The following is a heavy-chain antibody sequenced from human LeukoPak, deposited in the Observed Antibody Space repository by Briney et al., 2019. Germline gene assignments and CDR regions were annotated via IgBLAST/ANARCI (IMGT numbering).Heavy chain of an antibody. V-gene: IGHV1-18*01. CDR2: ISTYNGNT. CDR1: GHTLSELS. D-gene: IGHD3-9*01. Sequence: AASVKVSCKVSGHTLSELSMHWVRQAPGKGLEWMGWISTYNGNTKYAQNLQGRVTMTTDTSTSTAYMELRSLRSDDTAVYYCARDLDWVFDLWGRGTLVTVPS. J-gene: IGHJ2*01. CDR3: ARDLDWVFDL.